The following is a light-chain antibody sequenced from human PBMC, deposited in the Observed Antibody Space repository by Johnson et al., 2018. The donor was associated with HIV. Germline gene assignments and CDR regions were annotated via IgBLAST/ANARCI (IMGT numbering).Light chain of an antibody. V-gene: IGLV1-51*01. CDR2: GTT. CDR3: GTWDNSLIAV. CDR1: YSNIEHNY. Sequence: QSVLTQPPSVSAAAGQKVTISCSGTYSNIEHNYVSWYQQLPGTAPKLLIYGTTKRPSGIPDRFSGSKSGTSATLGITGLQAGDEADYYCGTWDNSLIAVFGTGTNVTVL. J-gene: IGLJ1*01.